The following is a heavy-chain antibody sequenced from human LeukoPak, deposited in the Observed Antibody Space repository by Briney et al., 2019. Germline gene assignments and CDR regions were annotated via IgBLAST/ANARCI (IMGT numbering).Heavy chain of an antibody. V-gene: IGHV1-46*01. CDR2: INPSGGST. D-gene: IGHD6-6*01. J-gene: IGHJ4*02. CDR3: ARDQGIAARRGVDY. Sequence: ASVKVSCKTSGYTFTTYYMHWVRQAPGQGLEWMGIINPSGGSTTYAQKFQGRVTMTRDTSTSTVYMELSSLRSEDTAVYYCARDQGIAARRGVDYWGQGTLVTVSS. CDR1: GYTFTTYY.